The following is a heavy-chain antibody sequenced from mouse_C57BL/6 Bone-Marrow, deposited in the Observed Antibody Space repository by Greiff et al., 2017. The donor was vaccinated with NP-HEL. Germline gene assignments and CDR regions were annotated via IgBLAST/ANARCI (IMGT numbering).Heavy chain of an antibody. CDR3: ARDYYGSRRGNFDV. V-gene: IGHV5-16*01. Sequence: EVKLVESEGGLVQPGSSMKLSCTASGFTFSDYYMAWVRQVPEKGLEWVANINYDGSSTYYLDSLKSRFIISRDNAKNILYLQMSSLKSEDTATYYCARDYYGSRRGNFDVWGTGTTVTVSS. J-gene: IGHJ1*03. CDR1: GFTFSDYY. D-gene: IGHD1-1*01. CDR2: INYDGSST.